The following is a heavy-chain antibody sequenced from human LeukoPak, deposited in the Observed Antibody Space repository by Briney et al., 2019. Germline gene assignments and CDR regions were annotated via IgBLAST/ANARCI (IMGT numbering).Heavy chain of an antibody. V-gene: IGHV4-59*01. CDR2: FYDTRSP. CDR3: ARGRGSLTY. J-gene: IGHJ4*02. D-gene: IGHD3-10*01. Sequence: KPSETLSLTCTVPGGSISLYYWSWIRQPPGKGLEWIGYFYDTRSPKYNPSLERRVNISVDMSRNQFSLNLTSVTAADTAVYYCARGRGSLTYWGQGTLATVSS. CDR1: GGSISLYY.